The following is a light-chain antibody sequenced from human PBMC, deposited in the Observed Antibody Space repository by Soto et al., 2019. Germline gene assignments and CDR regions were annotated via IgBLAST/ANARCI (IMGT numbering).Light chain of an antibody. V-gene: IGKV3-11*01. CDR3: QIRSSWPT. CDR1: QSVSRY. J-gene: IGKJ4*01. Sequence: EIVLTQSPATLSLSPGERATLSCRASQSVSRYLAWYQQKPGQAPRLLIYDTSHRATGIPARFSGSGSGTDFTLTISSLVREDFTVYYCQIRSSWPTFGGGTKVEIK. CDR2: DTS.